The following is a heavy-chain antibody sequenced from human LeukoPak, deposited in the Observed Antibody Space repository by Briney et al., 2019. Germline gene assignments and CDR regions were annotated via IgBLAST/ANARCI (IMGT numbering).Heavy chain of an antibody. Sequence: ASVKVSCTASGYTFTSYGMGWVRQAPGQGLEWMGWISGYNGNTNYAQKLQGRVTMTTDTSTSTAYMELRSLRSDDTAVYYCAFGKYDFWSGYYEPNFDYWGQGTLVTVSS. V-gene: IGHV1-18*01. CDR2: ISGYNGNT. J-gene: IGHJ4*02. D-gene: IGHD3-3*01. CDR1: GYTFTSYG. CDR3: AFGKYDFWSGYYEPNFDY.